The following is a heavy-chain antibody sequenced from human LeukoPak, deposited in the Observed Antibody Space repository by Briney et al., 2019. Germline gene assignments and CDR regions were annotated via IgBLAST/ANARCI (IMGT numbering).Heavy chain of an antibody. V-gene: IGHV1-18*01. D-gene: IGHD1/OR15-1a*01. CDR3: VRDSSSAATTWYY. CDR1: GYTFTSYG. CDR2: ISGYNGNT. Sequence: ASVKVSCKASGYTFTSYGISWVRQAPGQGLEWMGWISGYNGNTKSAQNLRGRVTMTTDTSTTTAYMELRSLRSDDTAVYYCVRDSSSAATTWYYWGQGTLVTVSS. J-gene: IGHJ4*02.